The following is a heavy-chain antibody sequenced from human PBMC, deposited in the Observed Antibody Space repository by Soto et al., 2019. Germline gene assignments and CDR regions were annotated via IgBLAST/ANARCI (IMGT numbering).Heavy chain of an antibody. V-gene: IGHV4-4*02. CDR2: VYHTGST. J-gene: IGHJ4*02. CDR1: GDSISSTHW. Sequence: PSETLSLTCVVSGDSISSTHWWTWVRQTPGTGLEWIGEVYHTGSTKYNPSLKSRVTISLDKSNNQFSLNLKSLTAADTAVDYCARGGWRHIDYWGQGTLVTVSS. D-gene: IGHD3-3*01. CDR3: ARGGWRHIDY.